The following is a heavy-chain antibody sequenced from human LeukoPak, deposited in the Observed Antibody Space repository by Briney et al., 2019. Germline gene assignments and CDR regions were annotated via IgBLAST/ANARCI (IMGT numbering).Heavy chain of an antibody. CDR2: IYYSGSA. D-gene: IGHD1-7*01. J-gene: IGHJ6*02. CDR1: GGSISSYY. CDR3: ARDNWNYGSSMDV. Sequence: SETLSLTCTVSGGSISSYYWSWIRQPPGKGLEWIGYIYYSGSANYNPSLKSRVTISVDTSKNQFSLKLSSVTAADTAVYYCARDNWNYGSSMDVWGQGTTVTVSS. V-gene: IGHV4-59*01.